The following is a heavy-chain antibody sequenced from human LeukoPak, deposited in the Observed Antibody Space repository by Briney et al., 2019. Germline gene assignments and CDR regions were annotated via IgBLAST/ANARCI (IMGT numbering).Heavy chain of an antibody. CDR2: IIPILGIA. D-gene: IGHD3-22*01. Sequence: SVKVSCKASGGTFSNYTISWVRQAPGQGLEWMGRIIPILGIANYAQKFQGRVTITADKSTSTAYMELSSLRSEDTAVYYCASLDYYDSSGSRFFDYWGQGTLVTVSS. J-gene: IGHJ4*02. V-gene: IGHV1-69*02. CDR3: ASLDYYDSSGSRFFDY. CDR1: GGTFSNYT.